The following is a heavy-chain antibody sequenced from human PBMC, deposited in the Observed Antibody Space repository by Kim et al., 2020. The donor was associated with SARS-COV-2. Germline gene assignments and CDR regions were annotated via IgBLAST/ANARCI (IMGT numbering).Heavy chain of an antibody. V-gene: IGHV3-9*01. D-gene: IGHD3-3*01. Sequence: GGSLRLSCAASGFTFDDYAMHWVRQAPGKGLEWVSGISWNSGSIGYADSVKGRFTISRDNAKNSLYLQMNSLRAEDTALYYCAKDPRKRFLEWLLLGAFEIWGERAMVTVSS. CDR1: GFTFDDYA. J-gene: IGHJ3*02. CDR3: AKDPRKRFLEWLLLGAFEI. CDR2: ISWNSGSI.